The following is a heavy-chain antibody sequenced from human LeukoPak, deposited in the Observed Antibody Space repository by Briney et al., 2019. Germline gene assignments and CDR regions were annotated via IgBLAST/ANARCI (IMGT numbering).Heavy chain of an antibody. Sequence: GGSLRLSCAASGFTVSSNYMSWVRQAPGKGLEWVSVIYSGGSTYYADSVKGRFTISRDNSKNTLYLQMNSLRAEDTAVYYCAGGNYYGSGSYFDYWGQGTLVTVSS. D-gene: IGHD3-10*01. CDR1: GFTVSSNY. CDR2: IYSGGST. J-gene: IGHJ4*02. CDR3: AGGNYYGSGSYFDY. V-gene: IGHV3-53*01.